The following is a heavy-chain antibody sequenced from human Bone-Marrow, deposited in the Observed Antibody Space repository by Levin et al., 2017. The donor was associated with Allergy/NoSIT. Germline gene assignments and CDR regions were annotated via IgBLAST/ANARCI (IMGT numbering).Heavy chain of an antibody. Sequence: GESLRLSCAASGFTFTSYGMTWVRQAPGKGLEWVSTISGGGITFYGDPVKGRFTISRDNSMDTLFLQMNSLRAEDTAVYFCAKYRRVNGNYDSHFGNWGQGTLVTVSS. CDR2: ISGGGIT. J-gene: IGHJ4*02. CDR1: GFTFTSYG. CDR3: AKYRRVNGNYDSHFGN. D-gene: IGHD3-22*01. V-gene: IGHV3-23*01.